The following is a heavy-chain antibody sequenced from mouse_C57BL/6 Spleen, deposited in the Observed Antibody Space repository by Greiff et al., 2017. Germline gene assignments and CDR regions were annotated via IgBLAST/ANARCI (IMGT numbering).Heavy chain of an antibody. CDR3: ARYSFAY. CDR2: IYPRSGNT. Sequence: QVQLQQSGAELARPGASVKLSCKASGYTFTSYGISWVKQRTGQGLEWIGEIYPRSGNTYYNEKFKGKATLTADKSSSTAYMELRSLTSGDSAVYFCARYSFAYWGQGTLVTVSA. J-gene: IGHJ3*01. V-gene: IGHV1-81*01. D-gene: IGHD2-12*01. CDR1: GYTFTSYG.